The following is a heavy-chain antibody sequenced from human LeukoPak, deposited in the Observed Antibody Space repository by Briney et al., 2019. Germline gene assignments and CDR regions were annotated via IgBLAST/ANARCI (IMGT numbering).Heavy chain of an antibody. J-gene: IGHJ1*01. CDR3: ARQDNYYDSSGYLEYFQH. Sequence: GGSLRLSCAASGFTFSSYGMHWVRQAPGKGLEWVAVIWYDGSNKYYADSVKGRFTISRDNSKNTLYLQMNSLRAEDTAVYYCARQDNYYDSSGYLEYFQHWGQGTLVNVSS. CDR2: IWYDGSNK. D-gene: IGHD3-22*01. CDR1: GFTFSSYG. V-gene: IGHV3-33*01.